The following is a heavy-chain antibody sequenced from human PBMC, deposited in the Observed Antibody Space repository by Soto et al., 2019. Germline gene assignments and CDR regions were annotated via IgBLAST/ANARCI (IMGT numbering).Heavy chain of an antibody. J-gene: IGHJ6*02. CDR2: VNPSGGST. CDR1: GYTFTSYY. D-gene: IGHD5-12*01. CDR3: ARDYPLVDIVATPSRTDMDV. V-gene: IGHV1-46*01. Sequence: QVQLVQSGAEVKKPGASVKVSCKASGYTFTSYYMHWVRQAPGQGLEWMGIVNPSGGSTSYAQKFHGRVTMSRDTSTSTVYMELSSLRSEDPASYYCARDYPLVDIVATPSRTDMDVWGQGTTVTVSS.